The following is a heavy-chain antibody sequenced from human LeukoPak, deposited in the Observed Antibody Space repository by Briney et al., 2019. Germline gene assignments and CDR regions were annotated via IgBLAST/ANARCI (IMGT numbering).Heavy chain of an antibody. CDR3: ARVEMATIIPDY. V-gene: IGHV4-30-2*01. D-gene: IGHD5-24*01. Sequence: PSQTLSLTCTVSGGSINSGGYSWSWIRQPPGKGLEWIGYIYHSGSTYYNPSLKSRVTISVDRSKNQFSLKLSSVTAADTAVYYCARVEMATIIPDYWGQGTLVTVSS. CDR1: GGSINSGGYS. J-gene: IGHJ4*02. CDR2: IYHSGST.